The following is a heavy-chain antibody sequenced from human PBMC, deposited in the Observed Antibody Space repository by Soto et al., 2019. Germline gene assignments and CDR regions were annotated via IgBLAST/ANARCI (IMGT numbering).Heavy chain of an antibody. V-gene: IGHV3-66*01. Sequence: PGGSLRLSCAASGFTVSSNYMSWVRQAPGKGLEWISIIYSAGNTYYADSVKGRFTISRDNSKNTLYLQMNSLRAEDTAVYYCARDSIVLVPAATGYYYYYGMDVWGQGTTVTVSS. CDR2: IYSAGNT. D-gene: IGHD2-2*01. CDR3: ARDSIVLVPAATGYYYYYGMDV. CDR1: GFTVSSNY. J-gene: IGHJ6*02.